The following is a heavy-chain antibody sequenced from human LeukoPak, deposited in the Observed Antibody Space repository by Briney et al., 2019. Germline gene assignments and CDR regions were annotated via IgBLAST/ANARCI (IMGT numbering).Heavy chain of an antibody. Sequence: PSETLSLTCTVSGDSISSSSSYWGWIRQPPGKGLEWIGSIYYSGSTYYNTSLKSRVTISVDTSKNQFSLKLRSVTAADTAVYYCARDRRYYYMDVWGKGTTVTIS. D-gene: IGHD6-6*01. V-gene: IGHV4-39*02. CDR2: IYYSGST. J-gene: IGHJ6*03. CDR1: GDSISSSSSY. CDR3: ARDRRYYYMDV.